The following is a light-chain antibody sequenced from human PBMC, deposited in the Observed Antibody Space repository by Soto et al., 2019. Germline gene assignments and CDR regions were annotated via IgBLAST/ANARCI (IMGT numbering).Light chain of an antibody. CDR3: QKYNSALWT. CDR2: AAP. J-gene: IGKJ1*01. V-gene: IGKV1-27*01. Sequence: DIRMTQSPSSLSASVGDRVTITCRASQGISNYLAWYQQKPGKVPKLLIYAAPTLQSGVPSRFSGSGSGTDFTLTISSLQPEDVATYYCQKYNSALWTFGQGTKVEIK. CDR1: QGISNY.